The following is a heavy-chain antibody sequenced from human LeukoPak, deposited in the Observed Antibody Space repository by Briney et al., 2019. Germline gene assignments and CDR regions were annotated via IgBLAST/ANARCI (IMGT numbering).Heavy chain of an antibody. CDR1: GGSIRSGCHY. V-gene: IGHV4-39*02. CDR3: AKRDDSGGNLVDL. CDR2: IYYSGST. D-gene: IGHD3-22*01. Sequence: SETLSLTCTVSGGSIRSGCHYWARIRQPPGKGLEWIGSIYYSGSTYYNPSLENRVTISIDTSKNHFSLKLSSLSAADTFVYYCAKRDDSGGNLVDLWGQGTLVTVS. J-gene: IGHJ4*02.